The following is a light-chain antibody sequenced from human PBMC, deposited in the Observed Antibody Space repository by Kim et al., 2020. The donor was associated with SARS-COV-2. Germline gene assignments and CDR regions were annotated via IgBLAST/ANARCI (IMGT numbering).Light chain of an antibody. CDR1: SSDVGSYNL. J-gene: IGLJ1*01. CDR3: SSYIRSSTYV. CDR2: EVS. Sequence: QSVLTQPDSVSGSRGQSITISCTGTSSDVGSYNLVSWYQQHPGKAPKLKIYEVSKRLSGVSNRCSVSKAGNTASLTISGLQAEDEADYYCSSYIRSSTYVFGTGTKVTVL. V-gene: IGLV2-14*02.